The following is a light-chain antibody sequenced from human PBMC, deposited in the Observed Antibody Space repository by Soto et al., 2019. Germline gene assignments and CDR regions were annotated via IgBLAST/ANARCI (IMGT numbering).Light chain of an antibody. Sequence: QSALTQPASVSGSPGQSITISCTGTSSDVGGYNYVSWYQHHPGKAPKLMIYEVSNRPSGVSYRFSGSKSGNTASLTVSGLQAADEADYFCKSYAGSNTYVFGSGTKLTVL. J-gene: IGLJ1*01. CDR1: SSDVGGYNY. CDR2: EVS. V-gene: IGLV2-14*01. CDR3: KSYAGSNTYV.